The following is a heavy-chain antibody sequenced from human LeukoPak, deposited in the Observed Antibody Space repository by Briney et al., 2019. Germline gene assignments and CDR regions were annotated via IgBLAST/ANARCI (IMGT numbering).Heavy chain of an antibody. D-gene: IGHD4-23*01. V-gene: IGHV3-23*01. CDR1: GFTFSLYS. Sequence: GGSLRLSCAASGFTFSLYSMTWVRQAPGKELEWVSSISTSGGDTYYADSVKGRFTISRDNSKNTLYLQMNSLRAEDTAVYSCAKGILRGNYYYFDYWGQGALVTVSS. CDR2: ISTSGGDT. CDR3: AKGILRGNYYYFDY. J-gene: IGHJ4*02.